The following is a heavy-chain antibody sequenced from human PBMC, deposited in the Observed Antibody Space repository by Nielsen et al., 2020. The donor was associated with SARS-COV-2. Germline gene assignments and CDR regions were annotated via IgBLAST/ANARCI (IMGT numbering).Heavy chain of an antibody. J-gene: IGHJ6*02. CDR1: GFMFRNYD. CDR2: ISGSGGTT. D-gene: IGHD3-22*01. Sequence: GESLKISCAASGFMFRNYDMTWVRQVPGKGLEWVSAISGSGGTTYYEDSMKGRFTISRDNSKNTLFLQMNSLRAEDTAVYYCAKVRDSDKIRDVMDVWGLGTTVIVSS. CDR3: AKVRDSDKIRDVMDV. V-gene: IGHV3-23*01.